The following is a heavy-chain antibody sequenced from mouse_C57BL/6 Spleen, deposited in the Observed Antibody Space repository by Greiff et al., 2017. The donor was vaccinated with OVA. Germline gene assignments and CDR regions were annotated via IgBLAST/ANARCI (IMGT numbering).Heavy chain of an antibody. CDR1: GFTFSSYA. J-gene: IGHJ3*01. Sequence: EVKLMESGGGLVKPGGSLKLSCAASGFTFSSYAMSWVRQTPEKRLEWVATISDGGSYTYYPDNVKGRFTISRDNAKNNLYLQMSHLKSEDTAMYYCARVDYDYDGGAWFAYWGQGTLVTVSA. D-gene: IGHD2-4*01. V-gene: IGHV5-4*03. CDR3: ARVDYDYDGGAWFAY. CDR2: ISDGGSYT.